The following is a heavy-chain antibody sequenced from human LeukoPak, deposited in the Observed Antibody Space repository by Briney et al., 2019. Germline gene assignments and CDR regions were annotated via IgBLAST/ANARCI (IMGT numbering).Heavy chain of an antibody. D-gene: IGHD2-2*02. V-gene: IGHV3-48*03. CDR2: ISSSGSPI. CDR3: ASIVVLPAAIS. Sequence: GGSLRLSCAASGFTFSSYEMNWVRQAPGKGLEWVSYISSSGSPIYYADSVKGRFTISRDNAKNSLYLQMNSLRAEDTAVYYCASIVVLPAAISWGQGTLVTVSS. CDR1: GFTFSSYE. J-gene: IGHJ5*02.